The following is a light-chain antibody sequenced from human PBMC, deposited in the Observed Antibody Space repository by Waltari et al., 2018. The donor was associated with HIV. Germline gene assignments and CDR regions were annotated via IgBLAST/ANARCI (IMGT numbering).Light chain of an antibody. V-gene: IGLV2-14*03. J-gene: IGLJ1*01. CDR2: DVN. CDR3: ASYSTYTLLYV. CDR1: SSDLGHSHF. Sequence: QSALTQPASVSGSLGQSINISCSGLSSDLGHSHFVSWYQQHPDTVPRVIIYDVNNRPSGVSSRFSGSKSGATASLTISGLQAEDEAVYYCASYSTYTLLYVFGSGTELTVL.